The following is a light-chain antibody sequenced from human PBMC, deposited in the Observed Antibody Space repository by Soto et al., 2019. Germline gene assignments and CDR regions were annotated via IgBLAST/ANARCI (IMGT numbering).Light chain of an antibody. J-gene: IGKJ1*01. V-gene: IGKV3-20*01. Sequence: ETVLTQSPGTLSLSPGERATLSCRASQTISSNYLAWYRQTPGQAPRLLIYGASNRATGIADRFSGSRSGTDIPLTFSRLEPEDFAVDYCQKYRSSPWTFGQGTKVVIK. CDR1: QTISSNY. CDR2: GAS. CDR3: QKYRSSPWT.